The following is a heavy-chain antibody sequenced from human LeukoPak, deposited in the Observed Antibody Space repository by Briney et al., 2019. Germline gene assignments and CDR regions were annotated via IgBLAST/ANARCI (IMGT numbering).Heavy chain of an antibody. CDR2: INPNSGGT. CDR1: GYTFTGYY. D-gene: IGHD3-22*01. V-gene: IGHV1-2*02. J-gene: IGHJ3*02. CDR3: ARDGELSGYDAFDI. Sequence: ASVKVSCKASGYTFTGYYMHWVRQAPGQGLEWMGWINPNSGGTNYAQRFQGRVTMTRDTSISTAYMELSRLRSDDTAVYYCARDGELSGYDAFDIWGQGTMVTVSS.